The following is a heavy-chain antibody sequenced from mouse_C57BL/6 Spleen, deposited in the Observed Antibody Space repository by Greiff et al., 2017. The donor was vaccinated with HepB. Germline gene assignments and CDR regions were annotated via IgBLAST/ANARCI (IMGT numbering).Heavy chain of an antibody. D-gene: IGHD2-4*01. Sequence: EVMLVESGGGLVQPGGSMKLSCAASGFTFSDAWMDWVRQSPEKGLEWVAEIRNKANNHATYYAESVKGRFTISIDDSKSSVYLQMNSLRAEDTGIYYCTRGGLRRGFDYWGQGTTLTVSS. CDR2: IRNKANNHAT. J-gene: IGHJ2*01. CDR1: GFTFSDAW. CDR3: TRGGLRRGFDY. V-gene: IGHV6-6*01.